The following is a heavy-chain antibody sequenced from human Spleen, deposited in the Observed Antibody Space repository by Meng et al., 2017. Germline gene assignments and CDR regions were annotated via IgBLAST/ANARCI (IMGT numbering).Heavy chain of an antibody. D-gene: IGHD1/OR15-1a*01. CDR3: VRSRAWVRTGFDP. CDR2: IGHSGFT. Sequence: QPRLQESGPGRVKPSATLSLTCSVSGDSISSSDSYWGWIRQSPGKGLEWIGSIGHSGFTYYTPSLESRVTVSVDTSRSQFSLELTSVTAADTAVYYCVRSRAWVRTGFDPWGQGTLVTVSS. J-gene: IGHJ5*02. CDR1: GDSISSSDSY. V-gene: IGHV4-39*01.